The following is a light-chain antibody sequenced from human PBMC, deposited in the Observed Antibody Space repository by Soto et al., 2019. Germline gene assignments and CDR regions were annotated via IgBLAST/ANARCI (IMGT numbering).Light chain of an antibody. CDR3: AAWDDSLSGSV. J-gene: IGLJ1*01. CDR1: GNNY. Sequence: GNNYVYWYQLLPGTAPRLLIHNNNQRPSGVPDRFSGSKSGASASLAISGLRSEDEADYYCAAWDDSLSGSVVGIGTKVTVL. V-gene: IGLV1-47*02. CDR2: NNN.